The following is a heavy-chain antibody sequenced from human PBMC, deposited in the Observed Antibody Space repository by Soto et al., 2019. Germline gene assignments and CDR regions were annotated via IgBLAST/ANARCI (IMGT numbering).Heavy chain of an antibody. V-gene: IGHV3-30*18. CDR3: AKEFGWELQLSHPYYNSGMDV. CDR1: GFTFRSYG. D-gene: IGHD1-1*01. J-gene: IGHJ6*02. Sequence: RWSLRLSCAASGFTFRSYGMHWFRQAPGKGLEWVALMSFDGSNKYYADSARGRFTISSDNSKSTLYLQMDILRPEDTAVYYCAKEFGWELQLSHPYYNSGMDVWGQGTTVTVSS. CDR2: MSFDGSNK.